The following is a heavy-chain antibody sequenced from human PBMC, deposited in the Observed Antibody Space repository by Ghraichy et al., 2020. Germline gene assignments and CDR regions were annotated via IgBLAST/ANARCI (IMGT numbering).Heavy chain of an antibody. CDR2: ISSSSSTI. CDR3: ARVGYSGTLH. V-gene: IGHV3-48*02. D-gene: IGHD5-12*01. CDR1: GFTFSSYS. Sequence: GESLNISCAASGFTFSSYSMNWVRQAPGKGLEWVSYISSSSSTIYYADSVKGRFTISRDNAKNSLYLQMKSLRDEDTAVYYCARVGYSGTLHWGQGTLVTVSS. J-gene: IGHJ4*02.